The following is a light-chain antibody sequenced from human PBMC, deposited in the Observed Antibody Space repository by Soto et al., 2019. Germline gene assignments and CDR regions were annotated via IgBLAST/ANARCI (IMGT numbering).Light chain of an antibody. CDR3: QSNDSSLSGVV. Sequence: QAVVTQPPSVSGAPGQRVTISCTGSSSNIGAGYDVHWYQQLPGTAPKLLIYDNSNRPSGVPDRFSGSKSGTSASLAITGLQAEDEADYYCQSNDSSLSGVVFGGGTKLTVL. J-gene: IGLJ2*01. CDR2: DNS. V-gene: IGLV1-40*01. CDR1: SSNIGAGYD.